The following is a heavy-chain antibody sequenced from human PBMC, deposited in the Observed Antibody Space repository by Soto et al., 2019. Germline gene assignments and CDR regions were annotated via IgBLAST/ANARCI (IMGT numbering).Heavy chain of an antibody. CDR1: GGSISSDGSS. CDR2: IYHSGST. V-gene: IGHV4-30-2*01. Sequence: QLQLQESGSGLVKPSQTLSLTCAVSGGSISSDGSSWSWIRHPPGKGLEWIGYIYHSGSTYYNPSLKSRVTISVDRSKNQFSLKLSSVTAADTAVYYCARAGGLGAVAVDYWGQGTLVTVSS. CDR3: ARAGGLGAVAVDY. J-gene: IGHJ4*02. D-gene: IGHD6-19*01.